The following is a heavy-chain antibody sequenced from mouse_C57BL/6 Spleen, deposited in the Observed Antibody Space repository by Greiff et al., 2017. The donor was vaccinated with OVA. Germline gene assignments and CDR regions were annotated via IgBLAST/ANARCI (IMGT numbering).Heavy chain of an antibody. D-gene: IGHD3-2*02. Sequence: EVMLVESGGGLVQPGGSMKLSCAASGFTFSDAWMDWVRQSPEKGLEWVAEIRNKANNHATYYAESVKGRFTISRDDSKSSVYLQMNSLRAEDTGIYYCTRPQTAQALYYFDYWGQGTTLTVSS. CDR3: TRPQTAQALYYFDY. J-gene: IGHJ2*01. V-gene: IGHV6-6*01. CDR1: GFTFSDAW. CDR2: IRNKANNHAT.